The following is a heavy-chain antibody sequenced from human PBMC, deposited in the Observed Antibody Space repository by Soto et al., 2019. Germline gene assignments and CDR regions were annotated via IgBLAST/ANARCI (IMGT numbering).Heavy chain of an antibody. D-gene: IGHD3-10*01. CDR2: ISYSGST. CDR1: GGSINSGVYY. V-gene: IGHV4-31*03. J-gene: IGHJ3*02. Sequence: SETLSLTCTVSGGSINSGVYYWSWIRQHPWKGLEWIGYISYSGSTYYNPSLKSRVTISVDTSKNQFSLRLSSVTAADTAVYYCARDSTHYYGSGSSPDDAFDIWGQGTMVTVSS. CDR3: ARDSTHYYGSGSSPDDAFDI.